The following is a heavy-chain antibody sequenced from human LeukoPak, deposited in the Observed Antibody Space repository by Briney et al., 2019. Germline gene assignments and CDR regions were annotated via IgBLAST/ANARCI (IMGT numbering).Heavy chain of an antibody. CDR1: DGSVRSYY. J-gene: IGHJ4*02. D-gene: IGHD6-6*01. V-gene: IGHV4-59*08. CDR3: ARHFAYSSSSYFDC. Sequence: PSETLSLTCTVSDGSVRSYYWSWIRQPPGKGLEWIGYVYYTGSTNYNPSLKSRVTMFEDKSKNQFSLRLYSVTVADTAVYYCARHFAYSSSSYFDCWGQGSLVTVSS. CDR2: VYYTGST.